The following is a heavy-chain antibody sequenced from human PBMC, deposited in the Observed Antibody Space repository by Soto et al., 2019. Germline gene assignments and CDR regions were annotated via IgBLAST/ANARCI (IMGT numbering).Heavy chain of an antibody. D-gene: IGHD6-13*01. CDR1: GGSISTYF. CDR3: ARDRMAADATEVAFDF. CDR2: ISDSGRI. J-gene: IGHJ3*01. V-gene: IGHV4-59*01. Sequence: SETLSLTCAVSGGSISTYFWNWLRQPPGKGLEWIAYISDSGRILYNPSLKSRVTLSLDASKNQFSLRLSSVTAADTAVYYCARDRMAADATEVAFDFWGQGTIVT.